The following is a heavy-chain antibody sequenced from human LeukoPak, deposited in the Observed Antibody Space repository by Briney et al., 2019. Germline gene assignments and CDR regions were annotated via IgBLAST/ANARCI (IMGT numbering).Heavy chain of an antibody. CDR1: GFTFSSYE. Sequence: KTGGSLRLSCAASGFTFSSYEMNWVRQAPGKGLEWVSSISSSSSYIYYADSVKGRFTISRDNAKNSLYLQMNSLRAEDTAVYYCARVDSYPVYYGMDVWGQGTTVTVSS. D-gene: IGHD5-18*01. CDR3: ARVDSYPVYYGMDV. CDR2: ISSSSSYI. J-gene: IGHJ6*02. V-gene: IGHV3-21*01.